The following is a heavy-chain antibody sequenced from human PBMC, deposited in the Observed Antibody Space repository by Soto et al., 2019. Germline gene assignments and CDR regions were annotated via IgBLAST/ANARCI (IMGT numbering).Heavy chain of an antibody. D-gene: IGHD3-22*01. V-gene: IGHV1-46*01. CDR3: ARDRALITPFYYGMDV. J-gene: IGHJ6*02. Sequence: ASVKVSYKASGYTFTSYYMHWVRQAPGQGLEWMGIIKPSGGSTSYAQKFQGGVTMTRDTSTSTVYRELSSLRSEDTAVYYCARDRALITPFYYGMDVWGQATTVTVSS. CDR1: GYTFTSYY. CDR2: IKPSGGST.